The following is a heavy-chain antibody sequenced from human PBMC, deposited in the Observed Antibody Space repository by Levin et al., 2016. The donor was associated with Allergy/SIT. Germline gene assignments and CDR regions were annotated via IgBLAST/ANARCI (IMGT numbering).Heavy chain of an antibody. CDR3: ARDLSSAAAGSQYYYGMDV. V-gene: IGHV7-4-1*02. J-gene: IGHJ6*02. CDR2: INTNTGNP. D-gene: IGHD6-13*01. Sequence: WVRQAPGQGLEWIGWINTNTGNPTYAQGFIGRFVFSLDTSANTAYLHVRSLKTEDTGVYYCARDLSSAAAGSQYYYGMDVWGQGTTVTVSS.